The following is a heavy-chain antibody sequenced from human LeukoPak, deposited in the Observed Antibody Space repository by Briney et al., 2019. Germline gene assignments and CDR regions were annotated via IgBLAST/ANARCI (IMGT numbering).Heavy chain of an antibody. Sequence: PGRSLRLSCAASGFTFSSYGMHWVRQAPGKGLEWVAVIWYDGSNKYYANSVKGRFTISRDNSKNTLYLQMNSLRAEDTAVYYCARDQENWYFDLWGRGTLVTVSS. CDR1: GFTFSSYG. D-gene: IGHD5-24*01. V-gene: IGHV3-33*01. CDR2: IWYDGSNK. J-gene: IGHJ2*01. CDR3: ARDQENWYFDL.